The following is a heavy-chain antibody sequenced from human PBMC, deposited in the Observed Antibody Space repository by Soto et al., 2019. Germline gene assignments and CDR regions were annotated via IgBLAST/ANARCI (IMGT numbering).Heavy chain of an antibody. J-gene: IGHJ4*02. V-gene: IGHV3-30*18. Sequence: QVQLVESGGGVVQPGRSLRLSCAASGFTFSSYGMHWVRQAPGKGLEWVAVISYGGSNKYYADSVKGRFTISRDNSKNTLSMQMNSLRAEDTAVYYCAKDWASSSWYEDYWGQGTLVTVSS. D-gene: IGHD6-13*01. CDR3: AKDWASSSWYEDY. CDR1: GFTFSSYG. CDR2: ISYGGSNK.